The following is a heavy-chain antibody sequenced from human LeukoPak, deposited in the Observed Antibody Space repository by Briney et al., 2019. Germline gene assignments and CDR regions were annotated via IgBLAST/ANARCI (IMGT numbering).Heavy chain of an antibody. V-gene: IGHV3-30*18. D-gene: IGHD2-8*01. CDR3: AKVGGVRYYYYGMDV. CDR2: ISYDGSNK. J-gene: IGHJ6*02. Sequence: PGGSLRLSCAASGFTFSSYGMHWVRQAPGKGLEWVAVISYDGSNKYYADSVKGRFTISRDNSKNTLYLQMNSLRAEDTAVYYCAKVGGVRYYYYGMDVWGQGTTVTVSS. CDR1: GFTFSSYG.